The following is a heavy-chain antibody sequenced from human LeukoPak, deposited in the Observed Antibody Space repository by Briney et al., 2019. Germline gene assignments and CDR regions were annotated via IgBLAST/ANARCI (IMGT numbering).Heavy chain of an antibody. CDR1: GCTFSSYA. D-gene: IGHD6-13*01. CDR2: IIPIFGTA. CDR3: ARDLGIAAAVFSV. V-gene: IGHV1-69*13. Sequence: EASLKVSCKASGCTFSSYAISWVRQAPGQGLEWMGGIIPIFGTANYAQKFQGRVTITADESTSTAYMELSSLRSEDTAVYYCARDLGIAAAVFSVWGQGTLVTVSS. J-gene: IGHJ4*02.